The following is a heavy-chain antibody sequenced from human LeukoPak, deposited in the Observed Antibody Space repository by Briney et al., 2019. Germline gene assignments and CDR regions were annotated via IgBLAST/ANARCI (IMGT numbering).Heavy chain of an antibody. CDR2: ISGSGGSA. CDR3: AKSDDSSGYYYGIVY. J-gene: IGHJ4*02. Sequence: GGSLRLSCAASGFTFSSYAMTWVRQAPGKGLEWVSGISGSGGSAYYADSVKGRFTISRDNSKNTLYLQMNSLRAEDTAVYYCAKSDDSSGYYYGIVYWGQGTLVTVSS. CDR1: GFTFSSYA. V-gene: IGHV3-23*01. D-gene: IGHD3-22*01.